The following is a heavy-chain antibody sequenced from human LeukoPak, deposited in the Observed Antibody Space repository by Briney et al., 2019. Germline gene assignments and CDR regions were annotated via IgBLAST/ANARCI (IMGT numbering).Heavy chain of an antibody. D-gene: IGHD6-19*01. CDR3: AKARYSSGWDYFDY. CDR1: GFTFISHS. V-gene: IGHV3-23*01. Sequence: GSLRLSCAASGFTFISHSMSWVRQAPGKGLEWVSTISFSGGSAYYADFVKGRFTISRDNSKDTLYLQMSSLRVEDTAVYYCAKARYSSGWDYFDYWGQGTLVTVSS. CDR2: ISFSGGSA. J-gene: IGHJ4*02.